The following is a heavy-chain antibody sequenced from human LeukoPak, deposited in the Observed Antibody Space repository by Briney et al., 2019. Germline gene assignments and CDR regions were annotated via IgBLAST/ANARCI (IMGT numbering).Heavy chain of an antibody. D-gene: IGHD2-2*01. Sequence: GGSLRLSCAASEFTFSSYAMHWVRQAPGKGLEWVAFISYHGSNKYYADSVKGRFTISRDNSKNTLFLQMNSLRAEDTAVYYCAKNTHAYAEIFDYWGQGTLVTAST. CDR1: EFTFSSYA. J-gene: IGHJ4*02. V-gene: IGHV3-30*18. CDR3: AKNTHAYAEIFDY. CDR2: ISYHGSNK.